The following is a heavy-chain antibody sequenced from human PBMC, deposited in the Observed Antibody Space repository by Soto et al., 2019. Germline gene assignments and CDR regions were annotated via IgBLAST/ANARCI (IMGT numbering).Heavy chain of an antibody. CDR2: IYYSGST. CDR3: ERDFNSGSLDI. Sequence: PSETLSLTCTVSGGSISSYYWSWIRQPPGKGLEWIGYIYYSGSTNYNPSLKSRVTISVDTSKNQFSLKLSSVTAADTAVYYCERDFNSGSLDIWGQGTMVTVSS. D-gene: IGHD1-26*01. V-gene: IGHV4-59*01. CDR1: GGSISSYY. J-gene: IGHJ3*02.